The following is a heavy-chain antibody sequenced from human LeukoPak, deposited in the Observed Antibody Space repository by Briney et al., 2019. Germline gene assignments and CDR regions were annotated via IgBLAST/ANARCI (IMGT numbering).Heavy chain of an antibody. V-gene: IGHV4-59*01. Sequence: ASETLSLTCTVSGGSISSYYWSWIRQPPGKGLEWIGYIYYSGSTNYNPSLKSRVTISVDTSKNQFSLKLSSVTAADTAVYYCARGQPCCGGDCYGGPLVYWGQGTLVTVSS. CDR3: ARGQPCCGGDCYGGPLVY. CDR2: IYYSGST. J-gene: IGHJ4*02. D-gene: IGHD2-21*02. CDR1: GGSISSYY.